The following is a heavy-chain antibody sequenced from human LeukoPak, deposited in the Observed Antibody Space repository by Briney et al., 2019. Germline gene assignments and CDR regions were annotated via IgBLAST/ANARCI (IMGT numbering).Heavy chain of an antibody. CDR3: ARLAPLYSSSWYQSPCDAFDI. J-gene: IGHJ3*02. CDR2: ISAYNGNT. CDR1: GYTFTSYG. D-gene: IGHD6-13*01. V-gene: IGHV1-18*01. Sequence: ASVKVSCKASGYTFTSYGISWVRHAPGQGLEWMGWISAYNGNTNYAQKLQGRVTMTTDTSTSTAYMELRSLRSDDTAVYYCARLAPLYSSSWYQSPCDAFDIWGQGTMVTVSS.